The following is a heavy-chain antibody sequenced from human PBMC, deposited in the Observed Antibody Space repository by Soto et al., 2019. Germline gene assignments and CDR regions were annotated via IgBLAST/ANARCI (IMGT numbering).Heavy chain of an antibody. J-gene: IGHJ4*02. CDR2: INAGNGNT. CDR1: GYTFTSYA. CDR3: ARDKKRITIFGVVMGYFDY. Sequence: GASVKVSCKASGYTFTSYAMRWVRQAPGQRLEWMGWINAGNGNTKYSQKFQGRVTITRDTSASTAYMELSSLRSEDTAVYYCARDKKRITIFGVVMGYFDYWGQGTLVTVSS. V-gene: IGHV1-3*01. D-gene: IGHD3-3*01.